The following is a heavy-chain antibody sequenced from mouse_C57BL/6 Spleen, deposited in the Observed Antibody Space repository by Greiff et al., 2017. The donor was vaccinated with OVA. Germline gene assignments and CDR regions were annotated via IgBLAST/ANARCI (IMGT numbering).Heavy chain of an antibody. CDR1: GFTFSSYA. J-gene: IGHJ2*01. V-gene: IGHV5-9-1*02. D-gene: IGHD2-2*01. CDR3: TRDHSVTTGYYLDY. Sequence: EVMLVESGEGLVKPGGSLKLSCAASGFTFSSYAMSWVRQTPEKRLEWVAYISSGGDYIYYADTVKGRFTISRDNARNTLYLQMSSLKSEDTAMYYCTRDHSVTTGYYLDYWGQGTTLTVSS. CDR2: ISSGGDYI.